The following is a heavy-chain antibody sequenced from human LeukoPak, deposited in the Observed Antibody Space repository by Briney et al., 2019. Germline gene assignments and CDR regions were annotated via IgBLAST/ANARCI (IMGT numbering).Heavy chain of an antibody. D-gene: IGHD6-13*01. Sequence: SETLSLTCAVYGGSFSGYYWSWIRQPPGKGLEWIGEINHSGSTNYNPSLKSRVTISVDTSKNQFSLKLSSVTAADTAVYYCARVYSSSWPDFDPWGQGTLVAVSS. CDR1: GGSFSGYY. V-gene: IGHV4-34*01. CDR2: INHSGST. CDR3: ARVYSSSWPDFDP. J-gene: IGHJ5*02.